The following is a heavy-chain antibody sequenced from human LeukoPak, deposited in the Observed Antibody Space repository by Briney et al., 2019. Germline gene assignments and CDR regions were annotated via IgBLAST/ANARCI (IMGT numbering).Heavy chain of an antibody. Sequence: SETLSLTCTVSGGSISSYYWSWIRQPPGKGLEWIGYIYYSGSTNYNPPLKSRVTISVDTSKNQFSLKLSSVTAADTAVYYCARTYYYDSSGPPFFDYWGQGTLVTVSS. J-gene: IGHJ4*02. CDR3: ARTYYYDSSGPPFFDY. V-gene: IGHV4-59*01. CDR1: GGSISSYY. CDR2: IYYSGST. D-gene: IGHD3-22*01.